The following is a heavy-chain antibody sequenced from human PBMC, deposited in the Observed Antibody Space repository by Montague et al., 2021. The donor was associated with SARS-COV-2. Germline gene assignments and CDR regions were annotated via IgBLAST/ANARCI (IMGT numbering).Heavy chain of an antibody. CDR2: IYYSGST. V-gene: IGHV4-59*02. CDR3: ARAGGFYDYWSGYSSSAGFFDP. Sequence: SETLSLTCTVSGGSVSSYYWSWIRQSPGKGLQWLGYIYYSGSTDYNPSLKSRVTMSVDTSKNQLSLRLNSVTTADTAVYFCARAGGFYDYWSGYSSSAGFFDPWGQGILVTFSS. J-gene: IGHJ5*02. CDR1: GGSVSSYY. D-gene: IGHD3-3*01.